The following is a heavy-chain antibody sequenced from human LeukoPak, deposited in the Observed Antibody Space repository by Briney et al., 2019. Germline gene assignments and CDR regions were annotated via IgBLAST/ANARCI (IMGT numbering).Heavy chain of an antibody. CDR2: ISSSSSYI. J-gene: IGHJ3*02. V-gene: IGHV3-21*01. CDR1: GGTFSSYS. D-gene: IGHD1-26*01. Sequence: GGSLTLSCAASGGTFSSYSMNWVRQPPGKGLEWVSSISSSSSYIYYADSVKGRCTISRDNAKNSLYLQMNSLRAEATAVYYCARESDSGSYRYAFDIWGQGTMVTVSS. CDR3: ARESDSGSYRYAFDI.